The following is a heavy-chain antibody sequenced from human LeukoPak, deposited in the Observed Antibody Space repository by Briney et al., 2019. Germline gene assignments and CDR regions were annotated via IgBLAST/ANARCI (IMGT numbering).Heavy chain of an antibody. Sequence: GSLRLSCAASGFTFSSYGMHWVRQAPGKGLEWVSFIPYDETNKYYADSVKGRFTISRDNSKNTLFLRMNGLRAEDTAVYYCAKGILESDWNPSVDWGQGTLVIVSS. V-gene: IGHV3-30*02. CDR1: GFTFSSYG. J-gene: IGHJ4*02. CDR2: IPYDETNK. CDR3: AKGILESDWNPSVD. D-gene: IGHD1-1*01.